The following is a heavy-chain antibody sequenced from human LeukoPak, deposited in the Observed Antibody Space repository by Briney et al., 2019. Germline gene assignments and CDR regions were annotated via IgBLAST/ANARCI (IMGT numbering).Heavy chain of an antibody. D-gene: IGHD3-10*01. CDR1: GGSISSSYSY. Sequence: PSETLSLTCTVSGGSISSSYSYWGWIRQPPGKGLEWIGNIYYSGSTYYSPSLTSRVTISVDTSKNQFSLKLSSVTAADTAVYYCARVNYGSGPYYYYYMDVWGKGTTVTVSS. V-gene: IGHV4-39*07. CDR3: ARVNYGSGPYYYYYMDV. CDR2: IYYSGST. J-gene: IGHJ6*03.